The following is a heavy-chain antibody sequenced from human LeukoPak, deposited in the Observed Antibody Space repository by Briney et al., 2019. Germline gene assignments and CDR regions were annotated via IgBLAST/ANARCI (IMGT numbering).Heavy chain of an antibody. CDR3: AKGEVVRGVVLNWFDP. D-gene: IGHD3-10*01. V-gene: IGHV4-39*01. CDR2: ISYGGGT. J-gene: IGHJ5*02. Sequence: PSETLSLTCTVSGGSISSSSYYWGWIRQPPGKGLEWIGSISYGGGTYYNPSLKSRVTISVDTSKNQFSLRLSSVTAADTAVYYCAKGEVVRGVVLNWFDPWGQGTLVTVSS. CDR1: GGSISSSSYY.